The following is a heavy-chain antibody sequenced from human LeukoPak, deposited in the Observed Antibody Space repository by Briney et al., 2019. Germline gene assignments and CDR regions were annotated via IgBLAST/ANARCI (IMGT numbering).Heavy chain of an antibody. D-gene: IGHD2/OR15-2a*01. V-gene: IGHV1-8*01. CDR3: ARGRSVIVLISHRSSSRGRTFDP. Sequence: ASVKVSCKASGYTFTSYDINWVRQATGQGLEWMGWMNPNSGNTGYAQKFQGRVTMTRNTSISTAYMELSSLRSEDTAVYYCARGRSVIVLISHRSSSRGRTFDPWGQGTLVTVSS. CDR1: GYTFTSYD. CDR2: MNPNSGNT. J-gene: IGHJ5*02.